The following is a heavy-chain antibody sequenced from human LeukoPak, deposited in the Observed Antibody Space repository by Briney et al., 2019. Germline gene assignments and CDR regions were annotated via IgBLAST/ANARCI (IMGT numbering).Heavy chain of an antibody. V-gene: IGHV3-9*01. Sequence: GGSLRLSCAASGFTFDDYAMHWVRQAPGKGLEWVSGISWNSGSIGYADSVKGRFTISRDNAKNSLYLQMNSLRAEDTALYYCARLGQGKIAVAGFDYWGQGTLVTVSS. D-gene: IGHD6-19*01. CDR2: ISWNSGSI. CDR3: ARLGQGKIAVAGFDY. CDR1: GFTFDDYA. J-gene: IGHJ4*02.